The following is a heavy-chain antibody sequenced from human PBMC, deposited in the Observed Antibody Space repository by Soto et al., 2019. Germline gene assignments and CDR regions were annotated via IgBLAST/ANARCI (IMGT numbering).Heavy chain of an antibody. CDR2: ISDGGDNK. Sequence: QVQLVESGGGVVQPGSSLRLSCAASGFIFSDYAMHWDRQAPGKGLEWVAVISDGGDNKYYADSVRGRFAISRDNLKNTLDLQMNRLNTEDTAVYHCAKARHSTSWYGLEADFWGQGTLVTVSS. D-gene: IGHD2-2*01. CDR3: AKARHSTSWYGLEADF. J-gene: IGHJ4*02. V-gene: IGHV3-30*09. CDR1: GFIFSDYA.